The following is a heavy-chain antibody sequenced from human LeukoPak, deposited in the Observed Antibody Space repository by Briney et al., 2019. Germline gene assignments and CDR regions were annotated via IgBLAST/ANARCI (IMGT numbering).Heavy chain of an antibody. D-gene: IGHD3-10*02. Sequence: GASVKVSCKASGYTFTSYGISWVRQAPGQGLEWMGGIIPMFGTTNYAQKFQGRVTITTVESTSTAYVELSGLRSEDTAVYYCARGWSGTYGYYFDLWGQGTLVTVSS. CDR1: GYTFTSYG. J-gene: IGHJ4*02. CDR3: ARGWSGTYGYYFDL. CDR2: IIPMFGTT. V-gene: IGHV1-69*05.